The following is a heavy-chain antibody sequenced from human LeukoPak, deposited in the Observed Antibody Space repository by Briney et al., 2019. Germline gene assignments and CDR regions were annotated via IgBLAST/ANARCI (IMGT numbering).Heavy chain of an antibody. V-gene: IGHV4-61*02. Sequence: NPSQTLSLTCTVSGGSISSGSYYWSWIRQPAGKGLEWIGRIYTSGSTNYNPSLKSRVTMSVDTSKNQLSLKLSSVTAADTAVYYCARDHLLTVGPAFIDYWGQGTLVTVSS. CDR3: ARDHLLTVGPAFIDY. CDR2: IYTSGST. D-gene: IGHD1-14*01. J-gene: IGHJ4*02. CDR1: GGSISSGSYY.